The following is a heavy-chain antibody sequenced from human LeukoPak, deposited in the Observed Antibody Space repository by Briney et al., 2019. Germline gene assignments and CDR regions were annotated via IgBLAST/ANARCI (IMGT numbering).Heavy chain of an antibody. V-gene: IGHV3-30*02. CDR2: IRYDGSNK. J-gene: IGHJ4*02. Sequence: GGSLRLSCAASGFTFSSYGMHWVRQAPGKGLEWVAFIRYDGSNKYYADSVKGRFTISRDNSKNTLYLQMNSLRAEDMALYYCAKSDRYSNFFDYWGQGTLVTVSS. CDR3: AKSDRYSNFFDY. D-gene: IGHD5-18*01. CDR1: GFTFSSYG.